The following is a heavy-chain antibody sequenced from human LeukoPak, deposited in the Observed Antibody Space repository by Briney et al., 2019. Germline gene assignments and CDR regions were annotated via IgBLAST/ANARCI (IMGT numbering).Heavy chain of an antibody. D-gene: IGHD2-2*01. Sequence: AGSLRLSCAASGFTVSSNYMSWVRQAPGKGLEWVSVIYSGGRPYYADSVKGRFTISRDNSKNTLYLQMNSLRAEDTAVYYCARESTSWYFDLWGRGTLVTDYS. CDR1: GFTVSSNY. CDR2: IYSGGRP. CDR3: ARESTSWYFDL. J-gene: IGHJ2*01. V-gene: IGHV3-53*01.